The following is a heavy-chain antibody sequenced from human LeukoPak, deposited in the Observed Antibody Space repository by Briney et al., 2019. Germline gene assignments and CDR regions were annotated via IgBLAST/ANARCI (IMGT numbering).Heavy chain of an antibody. CDR1: GFSFSDAW. D-gene: IGHD5-12*01. J-gene: IGHJ6*03. Sequence: GGSLRLSCAASGFSFSDAWMSWVRQIPGKGLEWVAFIRYDGSKKYYADSVKGRFTFSRDNSKNTLYLQMNSLRAEDTAVYYCAKDTTGGYDEYYYYYLDVWGKGTTVTVSS. CDR2: IRYDGSKK. V-gene: IGHV3-30*02. CDR3: AKDTTGGYDEYYYYYLDV.